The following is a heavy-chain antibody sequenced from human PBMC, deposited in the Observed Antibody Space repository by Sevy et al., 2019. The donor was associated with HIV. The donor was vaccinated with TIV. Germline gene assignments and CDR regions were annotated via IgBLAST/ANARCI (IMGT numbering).Heavy chain of an antibody. CDR1: GYTFTSYG. CDR3: AREYSYYYGSGSHGFDY. CDR2: ISAYNGNT. Sequence: ASVKVSCKASGYTFTSYGISWVRQAPGQGLEWMGWISAYNGNTNYAQKLQGRVTMTPDTSTSTAYMELRSLRSDDTAVYYCAREYSYYYGSGSHGFDYWGQGTLVTVS. D-gene: IGHD3-10*01. J-gene: IGHJ4*02. V-gene: IGHV1-18*01.